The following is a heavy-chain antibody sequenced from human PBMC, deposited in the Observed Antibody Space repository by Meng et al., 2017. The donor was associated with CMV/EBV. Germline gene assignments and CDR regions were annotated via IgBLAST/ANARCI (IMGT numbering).Heavy chain of an antibody. J-gene: IGHJ4*02. D-gene: IGHD4-17*01. Sequence: GSLRLSCTVSGGSISSYYWSWIRQPPGKGLEWIGEINHSGSTNYNPSLKSRVTISVDTSKNQFSLKLSSVTAADTAVYYCARAYGNWGQGTLVTVSS. CDR3: ARAYGN. CDR1: GGSISSYY. CDR2: INHSGST. V-gene: IGHV4-34*01.